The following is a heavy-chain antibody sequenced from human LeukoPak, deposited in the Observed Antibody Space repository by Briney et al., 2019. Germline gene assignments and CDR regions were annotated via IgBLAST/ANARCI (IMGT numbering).Heavy chain of an antibody. D-gene: IGHD3-10*01. CDR2: FDPEDGET. J-gene: IGHJ6*02. CDR3: ATVGIYYYGMDV. Sequence: ASVKVSCKASGYSFTTFYMHWVRQAPGKGLEWMGGFDPEDGETIYAQKFQGRVTMTEDTSTDTAYMELSSLRSEDTAVYYCATVGIYYYGMDVWGQGTTVTVSS. V-gene: IGHV1-24*01. CDR1: GYSFTTFY.